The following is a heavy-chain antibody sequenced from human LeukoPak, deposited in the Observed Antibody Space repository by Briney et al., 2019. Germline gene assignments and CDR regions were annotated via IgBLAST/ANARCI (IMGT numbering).Heavy chain of an antibody. V-gene: IGHV4-59*01. CDR3: ARERVAAGTPTPDYFDY. D-gene: IGHD6-13*01. J-gene: IGHJ4*02. CDR1: GGSISSYY. Sequence: SETLSLTCTVSGGSISSYYWSWIRQPPGKGLEWIGYIYYSGSTNYNPSLKSRVTISVDTSKNQFSLKLSPVTAADTAVYYCARERVAAGTPTPDYFDYWGQGTLVTVSS. CDR2: IYYSGST.